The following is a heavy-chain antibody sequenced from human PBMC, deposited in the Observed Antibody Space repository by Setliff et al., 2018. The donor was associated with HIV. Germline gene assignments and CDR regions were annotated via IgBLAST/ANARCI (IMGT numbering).Heavy chain of an antibody. Sequence: LRLSCAASGFTFSSYSMNWVRQAPGKGLEWVSSISSSGSYIYYADSVKGRFTISRDNAKNSLYLQMNSLRAEDTAVYYCARDIATTWGIVVVVAAPDFDLWGRGTLVT. D-gene: IGHD2-15*01. CDR1: GFTFSSYS. CDR3: ARDIATTWGIVVVVAAPDFDL. J-gene: IGHJ2*01. CDR2: ISSSGSYI. V-gene: IGHV3-21*01.